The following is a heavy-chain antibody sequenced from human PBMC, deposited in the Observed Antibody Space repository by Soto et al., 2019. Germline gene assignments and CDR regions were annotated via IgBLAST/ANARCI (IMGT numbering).Heavy chain of an antibody. CDR1: GFTFSSYA. CDR3: ARAGCDGGSCYTLVGLRYGMDV. Sequence: QVQLVESGGGVVQPGTSLRLSCAASGFTFSSYAMYWVRQAPGKGLEWVAVISYDGNNKYYADSVKGRFTISRDNSKNTLYLQMNSLRAEDTAVYYCARAGCDGGSCYTLVGLRYGMDVWGQGTTVTVSS. V-gene: IGHV3-30-3*01. D-gene: IGHD2-15*01. J-gene: IGHJ6*02. CDR2: ISYDGNNK.